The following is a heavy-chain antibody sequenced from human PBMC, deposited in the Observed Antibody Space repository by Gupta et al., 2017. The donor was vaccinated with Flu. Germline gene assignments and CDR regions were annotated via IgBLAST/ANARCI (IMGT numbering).Heavy chain of an antibody. D-gene: IGHD3-9*01. CDR3: ARRGKTGYDNWFDP. Sequence: RSSYYWGGIRQPPGKGLEWIRSIFYTGSTSYSPSLKSRVTISVDTSKNQFSLKLSSVTAADTAVYYCARRGKTGYDNWFDPWGQGTLVTVSS. CDR2: IFYTGST. CDR1: RSSYY. V-gene: IGHV4-39*01. J-gene: IGHJ5*02.